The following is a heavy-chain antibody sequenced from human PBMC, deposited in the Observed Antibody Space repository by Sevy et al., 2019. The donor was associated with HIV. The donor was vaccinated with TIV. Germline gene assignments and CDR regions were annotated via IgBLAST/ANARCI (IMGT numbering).Heavy chain of an antibody. CDR2: IRSKIYGGTP. CDR3: ARLQGMISPHNYFGMDV. Sequence: GGSLRLSCATSGFTFGDYAVSWLRQAPGKGLQWVGFIRSKIYGGTPEYAASVKVRFTISIDDAKSIAYLQMNSLKTGDTAVDYCARLQGMISPHNYFGMDVWGQGTTVTVSS. J-gene: IGHJ6*02. CDR1: GFTFGDYA. V-gene: IGHV3-49*03. D-gene: IGHD3-16*01.